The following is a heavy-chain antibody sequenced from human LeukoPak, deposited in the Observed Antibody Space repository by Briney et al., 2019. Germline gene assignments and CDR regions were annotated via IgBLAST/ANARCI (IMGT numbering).Heavy chain of an antibody. Sequence: PSETLSLTCAVYGGSFSGYYWSWIRQPPGKGLEWIGEINHSGSTNYNPSLKSRVTISVDTSKNQFSLKLSSVTAADTAVYYCARVSEGAFDIWGQGTMVTVSS. CDR3: ARVSEGAFDI. CDR2: INHSGST. J-gene: IGHJ3*02. V-gene: IGHV4-34*01. CDR1: GGSFSGYY.